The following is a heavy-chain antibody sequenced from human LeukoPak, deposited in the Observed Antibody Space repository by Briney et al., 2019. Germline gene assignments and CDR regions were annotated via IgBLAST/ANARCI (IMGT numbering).Heavy chain of an antibody. CDR2: INHSGST. V-gene: IGHV4-34*01. Sequence: SETLSLTCAVYGGSFSGYYWSWIRKPPGKGLEWIGEINHSGSTNYNPSLKSRVTISVDTSKNQFSLRLSSVTAADTAVYYCARGFWSRYYDYWGQGTLVTVSS. CDR3: ARGFWSRYYDY. CDR1: GGSFSGYY. D-gene: IGHD2-8*02. J-gene: IGHJ4*02.